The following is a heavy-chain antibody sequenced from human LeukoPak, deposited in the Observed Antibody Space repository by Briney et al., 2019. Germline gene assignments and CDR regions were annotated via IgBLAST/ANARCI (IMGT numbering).Heavy chain of an antibody. CDR1: GFTFSSYA. CDR2: ISSDGDST. D-gene: IGHD1-14*01. CDR3: AKDFVRYNIQFDY. V-gene: IGHV3-64*04. J-gene: IGHJ4*02. Sequence: GGSLRLSCSASGFTFSSYAMRWVRQAPGKGLEYISAISSDGDSTYLTDSVKGRFTISRDNSKNTLYLQMDSLRAEDTALYYCAKDFVRYNIQFDYWGQGALVTVSS.